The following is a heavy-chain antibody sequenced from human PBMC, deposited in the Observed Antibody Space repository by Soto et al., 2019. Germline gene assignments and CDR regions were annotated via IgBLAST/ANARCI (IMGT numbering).Heavy chain of an antibody. CDR2: FWYDGSNK. J-gene: IGHJ3*02. CDR3: ARVVSNGDYSGGFDI. Sequence: GGSLRLSCAASGFTFSSYSIHWVRRAPGKGLEWVAVFWYDGSNKYYADSVKGRFTISRDNSKNTLFLQMNSLRVEDTAVYYCARVVSNGDYSGGFDIWGQGTMVTVSS. D-gene: IGHD4-17*01. CDR1: GFTFSSYS. V-gene: IGHV3-33*08.